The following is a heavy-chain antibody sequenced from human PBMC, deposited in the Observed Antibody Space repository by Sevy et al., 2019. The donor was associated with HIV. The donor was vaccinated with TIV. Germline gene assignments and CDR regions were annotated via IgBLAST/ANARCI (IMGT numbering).Heavy chain of an antibody. CDR2: IYSGANT. CDR1: GFNVSSNY. V-gene: IGHV3-53*01. J-gene: IGHJ6*02. D-gene: IGHD3-22*01. CDR3: ARDTITYYYASSGYYTSGYGMDV. Sequence: GGSLRLSCAASGFNVSSNYMNWVRQAPGKGLEWVSGIYSGANTDYADSVKGRFGISRDTTKNTMYLQMNSLRAEDTAVDYCARDTITYYYASSGYYTSGYGMDVWGQGTTVTVSS.